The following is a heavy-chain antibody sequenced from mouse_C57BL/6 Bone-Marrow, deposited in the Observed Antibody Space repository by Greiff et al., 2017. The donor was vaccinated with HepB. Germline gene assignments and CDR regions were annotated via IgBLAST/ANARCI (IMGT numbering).Heavy chain of an antibody. CDR1: GYTFTSYG. Sequence: VQLQESGAELARPGASVKLSCKASGYTFTSYGISWVKQRTGQGLEWIGEIYPRSGNTYYNEKFKGKATLTADKSSSTAYMELRSLTSEDSAVYFCARHYGSSYFDYWGQGTTLTVSS. CDR3: ARHYGSSYFDY. D-gene: IGHD1-1*01. V-gene: IGHV1-81*01. CDR2: IYPRSGNT. J-gene: IGHJ2*01.